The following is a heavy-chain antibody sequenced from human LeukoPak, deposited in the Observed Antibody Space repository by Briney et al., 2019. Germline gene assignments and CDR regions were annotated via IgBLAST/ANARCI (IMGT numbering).Heavy chain of an antibody. D-gene: IGHD3-16*01. J-gene: IGHJ4*02. V-gene: IGHV4-4*07. CDR2: IYTTGKT. CDR3: ARHGYTASHYFLDY. CDR1: GDSISRYY. Sequence: SETLSLTCTVSGDSISRYYWNWIRRPPGKGLEWIGRIYTTGKTDYNPSLKSRLTMSVDTSKRQFSINLRSVTAADTAIYYCARHGYTASHYFLDYWSQGTLVTVSS.